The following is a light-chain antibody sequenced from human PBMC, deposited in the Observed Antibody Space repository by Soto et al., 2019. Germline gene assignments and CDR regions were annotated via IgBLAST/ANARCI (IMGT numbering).Light chain of an antibody. CDR2: DAY. Sequence: EIVLTQSPATVSLSPGERATLSCRASQSVGNWLAWYQHKAGQAPRLLIYDAYNRATGIPPRFSGSGSGTDFTLTISSLEPEDFAVYYCAQRHGCWTVGQGTKVEIK. J-gene: IGKJ1*01. CDR1: QSVGNW. CDR3: AQRHGCWT. V-gene: IGKV3-11*01.